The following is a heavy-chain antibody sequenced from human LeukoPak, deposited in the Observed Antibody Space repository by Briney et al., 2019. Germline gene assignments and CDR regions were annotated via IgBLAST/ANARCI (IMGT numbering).Heavy chain of an antibody. J-gene: IGHJ4*01. CDR1: GLSLNNYA. D-gene: IGHD2-21*01. CDR3: AKAPVTSCRGAFCYPFDY. CDR2: SSSSDDGK. Sequence: QPGGSLRLSCTASGLSLNNYAMSWVRQVPGKGLEWGSASSSSDDGKWYAESVRGRFTISRDTSKNTVYLQMNSLRVEDAGVYYCAKAPVTSCRGAFCYPFDYWGHGTLVTVSS. V-gene: IGHV3-23*01.